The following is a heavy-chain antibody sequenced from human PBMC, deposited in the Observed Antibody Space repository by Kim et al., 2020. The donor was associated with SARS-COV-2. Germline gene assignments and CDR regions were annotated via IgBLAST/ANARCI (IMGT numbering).Heavy chain of an antibody. J-gene: IGHJ4*02. Sequence: SETLSLTCTVSGGSISSYYWSWIRQPPGKGLEWIGYIYYIGSTNYNPSLKSRVTISVDTSKNQFSLKLSSVTAADTAVYYCARGGYSSSWYDYWGQGTLVTVSS. CDR3: ARGGYSSSWYDY. D-gene: IGHD6-13*01. CDR2: IYYIGST. V-gene: IGHV4-59*13. CDR1: GGSISSYY.